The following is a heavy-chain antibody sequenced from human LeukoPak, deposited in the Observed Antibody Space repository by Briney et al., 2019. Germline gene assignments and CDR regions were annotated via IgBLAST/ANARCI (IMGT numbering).Heavy chain of an antibody. V-gene: IGHV4-34*01. D-gene: IGHD6-19*01. CDR3: ARDLSSGPTGGAFDI. J-gene: IGHJ3*02. Sequence: MPSETLSLTCAVYGGSFSGYYWSWIRQPPGKGLEWIGEINHSGSTNYNPSLKSRVTISVDTSKNQFSLKLSSVTAADTAVYYCARDLSSGPTGGAFDIWGQGTMVTVSS. CDR1: GGSFSGYY. CDR2: INHSGST.